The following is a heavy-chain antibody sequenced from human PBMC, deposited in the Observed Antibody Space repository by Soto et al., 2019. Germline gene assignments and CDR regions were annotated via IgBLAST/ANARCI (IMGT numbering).Heavy chain of an antibody. CDR1: GGTFSGYA. Sequence: GASVKGSCKASGGTFSGYAISWVRQAPGQGLEWMGGIIPIFGTANYAQKFQGRVTITADESTSTAYMELSSLRSEDTAVYYCASLYSSSTTYYYGMDVWGQGTTVTVSS. CDR2: IIPIFGTA. J-gene: IGHJ6*02. V-gene: IGHV1-69*13. CDR3: ASLYSSSTTYYYGMDV. D-gene: IGHD6-6*01.